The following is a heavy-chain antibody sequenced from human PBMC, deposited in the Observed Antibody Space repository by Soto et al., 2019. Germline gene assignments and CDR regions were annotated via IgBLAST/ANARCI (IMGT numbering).Heavy chain of an antibody. CDR2: IYPGDSDT. Sequence: GESLKISCKGSGYSFTSYWIGWVRQMPGKGLEWMGIIYPGDSDTRYSPSFQGQVTISADKSISTAYLQWSSLKASDTAMYYCARHVGRGSSWYVPDSYGMDVWGQGTTVTVSS. CDR3: ARHVGRGSSWYVPDSYGMDV. V-gene: IGHV5-51*01. J-gene: IGHJ6*02. D-gene: IGHD6-13*01. CDR1: GYSFTSYW.